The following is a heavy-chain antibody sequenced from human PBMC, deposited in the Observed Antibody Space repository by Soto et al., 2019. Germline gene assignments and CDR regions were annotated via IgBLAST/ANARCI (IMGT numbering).Heavy chain of an antibody. CDR1: GGLFSTYA. CDR2: IIPVFATT. J-gene: IGHJ4*02. Sequence: GASVKVSCTASGGLFSTYAISWVRQAPGQGLEWMGGIIPVFATTYYAEKFEGRVTITADESTNTAYMELSSLRSEDTAMYYCARGDSGYVWFNEIWGQGTLVTVSS. CDR3: ARGDSGYVWFNEI. V-gene: IGHV1-69*13. D-gene: IGHD3-22*01.